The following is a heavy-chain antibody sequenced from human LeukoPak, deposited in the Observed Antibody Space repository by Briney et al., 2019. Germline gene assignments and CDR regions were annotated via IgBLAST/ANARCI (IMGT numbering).Heavy chain of an antibody. D-gene: IGHD6-6*01. CDR2: ISWNSGSI. J-gene: IGHJ4*02. V-gene: IGHV3-9*01. CDR1: GFTXXDYA. CDR3: AKGNWIAADPLAFDY. Sequence: GFTXXDYAXHWVRQAPGKGLEWVSGISWNSGSIGYADSVKGRFTISRDNAKNSLYLQMNSLRAEDTALYYCAKGNWIAADPLAFDYWGQGTLVTVSS.